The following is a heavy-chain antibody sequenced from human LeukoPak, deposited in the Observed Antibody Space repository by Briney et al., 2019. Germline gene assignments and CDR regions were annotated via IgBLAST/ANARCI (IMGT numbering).Heavy chain of an antibody. CDR1: GGSISSSSYY. J-gene: IGHJ3*02. Sequence: PSETLSLTCTVSGGSISSSSYYWGWIRQPPGKGLEWIGSIYYSGSTYYKPSLKSRVTISVDTSKNQFSLKLSSVTAADTAVYYCARLANLAVAGYTVAFDIWGQGTMVTVSS. CDR2: IYYSGST. D-gene: IGHD6-19*01. CDR3: ARLANLAVAGYTVAFDI. V-gene: IGHV4-39*01.